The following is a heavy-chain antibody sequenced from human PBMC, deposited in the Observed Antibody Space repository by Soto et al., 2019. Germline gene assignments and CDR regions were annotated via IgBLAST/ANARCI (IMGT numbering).Heavy chain of an antibody. CDR3: ARESSIAARRAFDI. Sequence: GGSLRLSCAASGFTFSSYAMHWVRQAPGKGLEWVAVISYDGSNKYYADSVKGRFTISRDNSKNTLYLQMNSLRAEDTAVYYCARESSIAARRAFDIWGQGTMVTVSS. V-gene: IGHV3-30*04. J-gene: IGHJ3*02. D-gene: IGHD6-6*01. CDR2: ISYDGSNK. CDR1: GFTFSSYA.